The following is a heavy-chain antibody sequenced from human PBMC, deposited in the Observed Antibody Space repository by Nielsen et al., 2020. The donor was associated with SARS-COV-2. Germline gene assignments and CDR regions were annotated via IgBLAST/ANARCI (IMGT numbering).Heavy chain of an antibody. V-gene: IGHV3-9*01. J-gene: IGHJ4*02. CDR3: AKDLTPFYPTVPDS. CDR2: LSWTSTSI. CDR1: GFNFAEYA. Sequence: SLKISCAASGFNFAEYAMHWVRQTPGKGLEWVAGLSWTSTSIDYADSVKGRFTISRDNAENSLYLQMNTLRPEDTALYYCAKDLTPFYPTVPDSWGQGTLVVVSP. D-gene: IGHD2-15*01.